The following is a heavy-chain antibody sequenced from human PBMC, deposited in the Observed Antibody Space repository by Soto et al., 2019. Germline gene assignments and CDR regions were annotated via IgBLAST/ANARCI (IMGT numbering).Heavy chain of an antibody. J-gene: IGHJ4*02. V-gene: IGHV1-46*01. CDR3: ARDLAASEH. CDR1: GYTFTHYY. D-gene: IGHD6-13*01. Sequence: QVQLVQSGAEVKKPGASVKLSCRTSGYTFTHYYIHWVRQAPGQGLEWLGIINPASGSTNYAQDFQGRVTLTMDTSTTSVYMDLSGLRAEDTAIFYCARDLAASEHWGQGILVTISS. CDR2: INPASGST.